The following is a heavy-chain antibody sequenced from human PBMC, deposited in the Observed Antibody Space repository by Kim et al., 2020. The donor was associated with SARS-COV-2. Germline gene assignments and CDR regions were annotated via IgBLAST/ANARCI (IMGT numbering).Heavy chain of an antibody. D-gene: IGHD3-10*01. CDR1: GFTFSDSY. CDR3: ARDRGHLTIGYFDL. V-gene: IGHV3-11*06. Sequence: GGSLRLSCAASGFTFSDSYMNWIRQAPGKGLEWISYIDTISFYTNYADSVKGRFTISRDNAKNSLYLQLDSLRAEDTAVYYCARDRGHLTIGYFDLWGQGTMVTVSS. J-gene: IGHJ3*01. CDR2: IDTISFYT.